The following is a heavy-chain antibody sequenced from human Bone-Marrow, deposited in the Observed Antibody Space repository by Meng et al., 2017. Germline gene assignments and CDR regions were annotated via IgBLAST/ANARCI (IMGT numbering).Heavy chain of an antibody. CDR1: GASVSSGYW. CDR3: AASPGWWRIDS. D-gene: IGHD6-19*01. V-gene: IGHV4-4*02. Sequence: QLQLQWSGPGLVKPSGTLPLTCGVSGASVSSGYWWTWARQPPGKGLEWIGEFHHSGTTNYNPSLRSRVTISVDTSKNQFSLRLTSVTAADTAVYYCAASPGWWRIDSWGQGTLVTVSS. CDR2: FHHSGTT. J-gene: IGHJ4*02.